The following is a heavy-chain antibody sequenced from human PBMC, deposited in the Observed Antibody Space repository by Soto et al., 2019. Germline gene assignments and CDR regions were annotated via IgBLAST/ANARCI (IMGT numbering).Heavy chain of an antibody. J-gene: IGHJ4*02. CDR3: ARCRDGYKIMYYFDY. CDR2: IYYSGST. CDR1: GGSISSGDYY. D-gene: IGHD5-12*01. Sequence: ASETLSLTCTVSGGSISSGDYYWSWIRQPPGKGLEWIGYIYYSGSTYYNPSLKSRVTISVDTSKNQFSLKLSSVTAADTAVYYCARCRDGYKIMYYFDYWGQGTLVTVSS. V-gene: IGHV4-30-4*01.